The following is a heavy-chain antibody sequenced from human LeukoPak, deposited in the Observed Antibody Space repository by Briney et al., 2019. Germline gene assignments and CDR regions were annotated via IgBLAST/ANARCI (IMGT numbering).Heavy chain of an antibody. CDR1: GFTFSNYA. CDR3: AKGTSVTTLFDY. D-gene: IGHD4-17*01. CDR2: ISGSGGST. J-gene: IGHJ4*02. Sequence: QPGGSLRLSCAASGFTFSNYAMNWVRQAPGKGLEWVSGISGSGGSTYYADSVKGRFTISRDNSKNTLYLQMNSLRVEDTAVYYCAKGTSVTTLFDYWGQGTLVTVSS. V-gene: IGHV3-23*01.